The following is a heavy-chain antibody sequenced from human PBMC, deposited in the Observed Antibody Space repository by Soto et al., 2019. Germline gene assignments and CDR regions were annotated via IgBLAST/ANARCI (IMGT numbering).Heavy chain of an antibody. CDR3: AGWGGHDYNY. CDR2: IRPDGTET. Sequence: EVQLVQSGGGLVQPGGSLRLSCVGSGFTFTDFYMNWVRQAPGKGLEWVANIRPDGTETNYVESVRGRFTTPRDNAKNSLFLQMKSLRADDTALYSWAGWGGHDYNYWGQGILVTVSS. CDR1: GFTFTDFY. J-gene: IGHJ4*02. D-gene: IGHD4-4*01. V-gene: IGHV3-7*03.